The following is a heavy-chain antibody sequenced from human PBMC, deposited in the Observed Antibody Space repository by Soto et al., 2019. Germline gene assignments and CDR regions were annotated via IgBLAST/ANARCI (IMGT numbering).Heavy chain of an antibody. J-gene: IGHJ6*02. D-gene: IGHD2-2*01. Sequence: QVQLVESGGGVVQPGRSLRLSCAASGFTFSSYAMHWVRQAPGKGLEWVAVISYDGSNKYYADSVKGRFTISRDNSKNXXYXQXXSLRAEDTAVYYCARDQYCISTSCSEPYYYYGMDVWGQGTTVTVSS. V-gene: IGHV3-30-3*01. CDR2: ISYDGSNK. CDR1: GFTFSSYA. CDR3: ARDQYCISTSCSEPYYYYGMDV.